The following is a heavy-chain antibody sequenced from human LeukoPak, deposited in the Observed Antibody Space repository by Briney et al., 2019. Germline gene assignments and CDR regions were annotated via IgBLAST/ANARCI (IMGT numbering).Heavy chain of an antibody. CDR3: TTDDYVWGSYRSY. D-gene: IGHD3-16*02. Sequence: GGSLRLSCAASGFTFSNAWMSWVRQAPGKGLEWVGRVKSKTDGGTTDYAAPVKGRFTISRDDSKNTLYLQMNSLKTEDTAVYYCTTDDYVWGSYRSYWGQGTLVTVSS. CDR1: GFTFSNAW. J-gene: IGHJ4*02. V-gene: IGHV3-15*01. CDR2: VKSKTDGGTT.